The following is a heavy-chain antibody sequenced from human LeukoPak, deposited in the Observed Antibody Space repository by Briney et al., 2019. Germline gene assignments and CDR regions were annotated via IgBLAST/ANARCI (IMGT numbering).Heavy chain of an antibody. CDR2: VSGSGGST. CDR3: ARDIQLST. D-gene: IGHD5-24*01. CDR1: GFTFSSYA. V-gene: IGHV3-23*01. J-gene: IGHJ3*01. Sequence: GGSLRLSCAASGFTFSSYAMSWVRQAPGKGLEWVSAVSGSGGSTYYADSVKGRFTISRDNSKDTLYLQMNSLRAEDTAIYYCARDIQLSTWGLGTMVTVPS.